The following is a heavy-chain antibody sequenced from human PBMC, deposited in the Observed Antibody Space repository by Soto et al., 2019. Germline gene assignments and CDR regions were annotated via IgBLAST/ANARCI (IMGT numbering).Heavy chain of an antibody. CDR3: ARGGLNAYYYYYMDV. V-gene: IGHV3-66*01. D-gene: IGHD1-26*01. CDR2: IYSGGST. Sequence: GGSLRLSCAASGFTVSSNYMSWVRQAPGKGLEWVSVIYSGGSTYYADSVKGRFTISRDNSKNTLYLQMNSLRAEDTAVYYCARGGLNAYYYYYMDVWGKGTTVTVSS. J-gene: IGHJ6*03. CDR1: GFTVSSNY.